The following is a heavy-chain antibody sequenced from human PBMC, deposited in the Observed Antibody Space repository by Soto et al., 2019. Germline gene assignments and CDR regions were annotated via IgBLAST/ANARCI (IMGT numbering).Heavy chain of an antibody. Sequence: GGSLRLSCAASGFTFSSYAMSWVRQAPGKGLEWVSAISGSGGSTYYADSVKGRFTISRDNSKNTLYLQMNSLRAEDTAVYYCANQLAPTYYYGSGSPYWGQGTLVTVSS. CDR2: ISGSGGST. CDR1: GFTFSSYA. V-gene: IGHV3-23*01. D-gene: IGHD3-10*01. CDR3: ANQLAPTYYYGSGSPY. J-gene: IGHJ4*02.